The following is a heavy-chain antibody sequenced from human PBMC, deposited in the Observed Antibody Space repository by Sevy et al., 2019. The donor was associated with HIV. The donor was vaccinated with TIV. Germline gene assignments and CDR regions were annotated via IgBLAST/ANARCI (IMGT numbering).Heavy chain of an antibody. CDR1: GYTFTVYY. CDR2: INPNSGGK. CDR3: ARGGYDFWSGSPYYLDY. J-gene: IGHJ4*02. D-gene: IGHD3-3*01. V-gene: IGHV1-2*04. Sequence: ASVKVSCKASGYTFTVYYMHWVRQAPGQGLEWMGWINPNSGGKNYAQKFQGWVTMTRDTSISTAYMELSRLRSDDTAVYSCARGGYDFWSGSPYYLDYWAQGTLVTVSS.